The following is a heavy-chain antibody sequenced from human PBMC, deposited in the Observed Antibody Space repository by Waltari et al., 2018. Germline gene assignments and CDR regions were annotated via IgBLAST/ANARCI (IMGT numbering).Heavy chain of an antibody. CDR2: IDDSGRT. J-gene: IGHJ2*01. D-gene: IGHD2-15*01. Sequence: QVQLQESGPGLVKPSEPLSLTCSFSGGAISSHYWSWIRQPPGKGLEWIGHIDDSGRTNYNPSLKSRVTISADTSKNQVSLKLNSVTTADTAVYYCARLEVEEVSNWYFDLWGRGTLVTVSS. V-gene: IGHV4-59*11. CDR1: GGAISSHY. CDR3: ARLEVEEVSNWYFDL.